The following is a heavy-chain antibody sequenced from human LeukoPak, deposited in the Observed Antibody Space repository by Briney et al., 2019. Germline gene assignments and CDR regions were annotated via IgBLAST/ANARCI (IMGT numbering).Heavy chain of an antibody. CDR3: VRGRGYSTFAY. V-gene: IGHV3-7*01. Sequence: GGALRLSFAGSGFPFRRYWLAWDRQAPGKGVGGVANMKEDVSVVTYVASVTGRFAISRDNAQHSLDLQMNSLRVAHTAVYYCVRGRGYSTFAYWGQGTLVIVSS. J-gene: IGHJ4*02. CDR1: GFPFRRYW. CDR2: MKEDVSVV. D-gene: IGHD4-23*01.